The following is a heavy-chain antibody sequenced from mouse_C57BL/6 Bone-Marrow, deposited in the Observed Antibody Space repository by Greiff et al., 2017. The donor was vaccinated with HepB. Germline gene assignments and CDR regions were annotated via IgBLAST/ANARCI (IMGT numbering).Heavy chain of an antibody. CDR3: ARVDGYPYYYAMDY. CDR1: GYTFTSYW. J-gene: IGHJ4*01. Sequence: VQLQQPGAELVMPGASVKLSCKASGYTFTSYWMHWVKQRPGQGLEWIGEIDPSDSYTNYNQKFKGKSTLTVDKSSSTAYMQLSSLTSEDSAVYYCARVDGYPYYYAMDYWGQGTSVTVSS. V-gene: IGHV1-69*01. CDR2: IDPSDSYT. D-gene: IGHD2-3*01.